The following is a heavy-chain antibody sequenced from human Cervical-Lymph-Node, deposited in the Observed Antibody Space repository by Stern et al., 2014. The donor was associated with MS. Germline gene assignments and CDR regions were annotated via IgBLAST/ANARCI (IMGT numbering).Heavy chain of an antibody. CDR2: INTYAQSK. Sequence: EVQLVESGGGLVKPVGSLRLSCVTSGFTFNHYWMHWVRQAPGTGLVCVSRINTYAQSKKYAASVKGRFPISRDDAKNTVYLQMDSLRAEDTAVYFCTRGGTGRTWGSFDIWGQGTMVTVSS. D-gene: IGHD3/OR15-3a*01. CDR1: GFTFNHYW. CDR3: TRGGTGRTWGSFDI. V-gene: IGHV3-74*01. J-gene: IGHJ3*02.